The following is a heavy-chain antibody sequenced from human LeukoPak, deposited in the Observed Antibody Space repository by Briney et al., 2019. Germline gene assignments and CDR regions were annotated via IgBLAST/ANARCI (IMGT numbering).Heavy chain of an antibody. Sequence: ASVKVSCKASGGTFSSYAISWVRQAPGQGLEWMGGIIPIFGTANYAQKFQGRVTITADESTSTAYMELSSLRSEDTAVYYCAEIGMGNYYYGMDVWGQGTTVTVSS. J-gene: IGHJ6*02. CDR2: IIPIFGTA. V-gene: IGHV1-69*01. D-gene: IGHD2-21*01. CDR3: AEIGMGNYYYGMDV. CDR1: GGTFSSYA.